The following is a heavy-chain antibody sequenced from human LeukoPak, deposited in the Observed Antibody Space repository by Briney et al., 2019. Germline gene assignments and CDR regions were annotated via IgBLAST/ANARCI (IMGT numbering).Heavy chain of an antibody. CDR2: ISGSGGST. CDR1: GFTFSNYA. CDR3: AKDLVVGATTPYYFDY. J-gene: IGHJ4*02. Sequence: GGSLRLSCAASGFTFSNYAVTWVRQAPGKGLEWVSAISGSGGSTYYADSVKGRFTISRDNSKNTLYLQMNSLRAEDTAVYYCAKDLVVGATTPYYFDYWGQGTLVTVSS. D-gene: IGHD1-26*01. V-gene: IGHV3-23*01.